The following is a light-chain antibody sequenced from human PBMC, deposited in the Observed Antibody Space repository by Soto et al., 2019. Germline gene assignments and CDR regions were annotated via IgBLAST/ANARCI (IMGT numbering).Light chain of an antibody. V-gene: IGKV1-6*01. CDR2: VAS. CDR3: QQFSSYPLT. Sequence: IPMTNSPASLSVSLGDRVTITCRASRYIRTALSWYQHRPGQAPKVLICVASSLQSGVPSRFSGSGYGTDFTLTISRLEPEDFAVYYCQQFSSYPLTFGGGTKVAIK. CDR1: RYIRTA. J-gene: IGKJ4*01.